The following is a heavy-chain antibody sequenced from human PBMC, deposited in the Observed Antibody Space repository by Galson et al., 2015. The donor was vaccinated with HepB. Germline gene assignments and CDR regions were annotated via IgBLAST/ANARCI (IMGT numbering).Heavy chain of an antibody. Sequence: SLRLSCAASGFTFSSYAMNWVRQAPGKGLEWVSAIGGSGGSTYYADSVKGRFTISRDNSKNTLYLQMNSLRAEDTAVYYCAKESLRGYYDSREHFDYWGQGTLVTVSS. D-gene: IGHD3-22*01. J-gene: IGHJ4*02. CDR2: IGGSGGST. V-gene: IGHV3-23*01. CDR1: GFTFSSYA. CDR3: AKESLRGYYDSREHFDY.